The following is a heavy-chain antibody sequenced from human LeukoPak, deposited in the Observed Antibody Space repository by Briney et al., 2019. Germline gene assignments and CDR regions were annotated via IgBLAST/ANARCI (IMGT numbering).Heavy chain of an antibody. CDR3: ARLWDSCFDY. J-gene: IGHJ4*02. V-gene: IGHV5-51*01. CDR2: IYPIDSDS. Sequence: GESLKISCKGSGYSFTDYWIGWVRQMPGKGLEWMGIIYPIDSDSKYSPSFQGQVTISADKSINTAYLQWSSLKASDTGIYYCARLWDSCFDYWGRGTLVTVSS. D-gene: IGHD2-15*01. CDR1: GYSFTDYW.